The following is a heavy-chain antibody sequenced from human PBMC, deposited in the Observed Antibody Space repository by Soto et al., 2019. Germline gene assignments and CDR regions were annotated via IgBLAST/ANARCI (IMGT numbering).Heavy chain of an antibody. D-gene: IGHD3-10*01. J-gene: IGHJ6*03. CDR2: IYYSGST. CDR1: GGSISSGGYY. Sequence: QVQLQESGPGLVKPSQTLSLTCTVSGGSISSGGYYWSWIRQHPGKGLEWIGYIYYSGSTYYNPSLKRRVTISVDTSKNQFALKLSSVTAADTAVYYCAREPHDVWFGGAYYYYMDVWGKGTTVTVSS. CDR3: AREPHDVWFGGAYYYYMDV. V-gene: IGHV4-31*03.